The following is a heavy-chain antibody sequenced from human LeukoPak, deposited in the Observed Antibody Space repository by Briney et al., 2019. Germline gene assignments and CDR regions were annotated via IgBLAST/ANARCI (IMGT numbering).Heavy chain of an antibody. CDR2: IRSKTNSYAT. V-gene: IGHV3-73*01. Sequence: GGSLRLSCAASGFNFSGPAMHWVRQASGKGLEWVGRIRSKTNSYATTYAASVKGRFTIFRDDSKNTAYLQMNSLKTEDTAVYYCTRRYCSGGSCYSDYWGQGTLVTVSS. CDR1: GFNFSGPA. J-gene: IGHJ4*02. CDR3: TRRYCSGGSCYSDY. D-gene: IGHD2-15*01.